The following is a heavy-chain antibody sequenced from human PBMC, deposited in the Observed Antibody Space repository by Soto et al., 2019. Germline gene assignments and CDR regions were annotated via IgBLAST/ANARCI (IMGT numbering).Heavy chain of an antibody. Sequence: EVQLLESGGGLVQPGGSLRLSCEASGFTFSSYAMSWVRQAPGKGLEWVSAISGSGGSTYYADSVKGRFTISRDNSKNALYLQIISLRAADTAVYYCAMRPLQDSSSGIGYFDYWGQGTLVTVSS. CDR3: AMRPLQDSSSGIGYFDY. D-gene: IGHD6-6*01. CDR1: GFTFSSYA. CDR2: ISGSGGST. J-gene: IGHJ4*02. V-gene: IGHV3-23*01.